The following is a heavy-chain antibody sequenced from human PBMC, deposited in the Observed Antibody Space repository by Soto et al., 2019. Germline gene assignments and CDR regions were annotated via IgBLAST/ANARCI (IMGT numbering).Heavy chain of an antibody. CDR2: TYYRSKWYN. D-gene: IGHD2-15*01. CDR1: GDSVSSNSAA. J-gene: IGHJ3*02. V-gene: IGHV6-1*01. CDR3: ARDSYCSGGSCYSGDDAFDI. Sequence: PSQTLSLTCAISGDSVSSNSAAWNWIRQSPSRGLEWLGRTYYRSKWYNDYAVSVKSRITINPDTSKNQFSLQLNSVTPEDTAVYYCARDSYCSGGSCYSGDDAFDIWGQGSMVPVSS.